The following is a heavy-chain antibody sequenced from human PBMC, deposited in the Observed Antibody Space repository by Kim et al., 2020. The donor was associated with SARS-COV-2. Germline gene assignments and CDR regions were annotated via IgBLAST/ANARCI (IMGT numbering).Heavy chain of an antibody. CDR2: IYYSGST. D-gene: IGHD2-2*01. V-gene: IGHV4-39*01. Sequence: SETLSLTCTVSGGSISSSSYYWGWIRQPPGKGLEWIGSIYYSGSTYYNPSLKSRVTISVDTSKNQFSLKLSSVTAADTAVYYCASYCSSTSCYLYYGMDVWGQGTTVTVSS. CDR3: ASYCSSTSCYLYYGMDV. J-gene: IGHJ6*02. CDR1: GGSISSSSYY.